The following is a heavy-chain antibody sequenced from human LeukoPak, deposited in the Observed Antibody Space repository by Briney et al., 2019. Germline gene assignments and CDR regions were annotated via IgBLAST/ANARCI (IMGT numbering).Heavy chain of an antibody. Sequence: SETLSLTCTVSGGSISSSSYYWGWIRQPPGKGLEWIGSIYYSGSTYYNPSLKSRVTISVDTSKNQFSLKLRSVTAADTAVYYCARTAMTKVVRFDPWGQGTLVTVSS. D-gene: IGHD5-18*01. CDR1: GGSISSSSYY. CDR2: IYYSGST. CDR3: ARTAMTKVVRFDP. J-gene: IGHJ5*02. V-gene: IGHV4-39*01.